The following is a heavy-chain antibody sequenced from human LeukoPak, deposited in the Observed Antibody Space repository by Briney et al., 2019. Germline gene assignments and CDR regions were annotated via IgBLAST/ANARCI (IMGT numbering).Heavy chain of an antibody. CDR3: ARVPALKNYDFWSGYLVDY. CDR1: GGSISSYY. Sequence: SETLSLTCTVSGGSISSYYWSWIRQPPGKGLEWIGYIYYSGSTNYNPSLKSRVTISVDTSKNQFSLKLSSVTAADTAVYYCARVPALKNYDFWSGYLVDYWGQGTLVTVSS. CDR2: IYYSGST. D-gene: IGHD3-3*01. V-gene: IGHV4-59*01. J-gene: IGHJ4*02.